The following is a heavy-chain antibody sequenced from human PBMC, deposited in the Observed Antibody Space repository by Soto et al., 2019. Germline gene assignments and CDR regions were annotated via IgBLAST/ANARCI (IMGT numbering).Heavy chain of an antibody. D-gene: IGHD2-8*01. Sequence: ASVKVSCKASGGTFSSYAISWVRQAPGQGLEWMGGIIPIFGTANYAQKFQGRVTITADESTSTAYMELSSLRSEDTAVYYCAREAREYCTNGVCYKTPSTLGYWGQGTLVTVSS. J-gene: IGHJ4*02. CDR2: IIPIFGTA. CDR1: GGTFSSYA. V-gene: IGHV1-69*13. CDR3: AREAREYCTNGVCYKTPSTLGY.